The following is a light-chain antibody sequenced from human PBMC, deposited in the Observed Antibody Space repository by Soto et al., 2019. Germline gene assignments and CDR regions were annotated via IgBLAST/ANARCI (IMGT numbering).Light chain of an antibody. CDR2: DAS. V-gene: IGKV1-33*01. Sequence: DIQMTQSPSSLSASVGNRVTITCQASQDIATYLNWYQQKLGKAPNLLIYDASNLETGVPSRFSGGGSGTHFTFTISNLQPEDIATYYCQQYDNLPPTWTFGQGTKVE. CDR1: QDIATY. CDR3: QQYDNLPPTWT. J-gene: IGKJ1*01.